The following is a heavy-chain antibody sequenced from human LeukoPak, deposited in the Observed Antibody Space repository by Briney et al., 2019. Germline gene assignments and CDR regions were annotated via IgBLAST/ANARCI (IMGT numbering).Heavy chain of an antibody. J-gene: IGHJ6*02. CDR2: ISAYNGNT. Sequence: ASVKVSCKASGYTFTSYGISWVRQAPGQGLEWMGWISAYNGNTNCAQKLQGRVTMTTDTSTSTAYMELRSLRSDDTAVYYCARVTSITMVRGVIMDYYYGMDVWGQGTTVTVSS. CDR1: GYTFTSYG. D-gene: IGHD3-10*01. V-gene: IGHV1-18*01. CDR3: ARVTSITMVRGVIMDYYYGMDV.